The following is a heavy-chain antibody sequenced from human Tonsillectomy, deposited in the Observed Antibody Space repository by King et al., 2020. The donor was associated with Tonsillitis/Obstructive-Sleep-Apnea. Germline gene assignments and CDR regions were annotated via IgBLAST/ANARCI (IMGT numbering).Heavy chain of an antibody. J-gene: IGHJ3*02. Sequence: QLQESGPGLVKPSQTLSLTCDISGDSVSSNSAAWNWIRQSPSRGLEWLGRTYYRSKWYNDYAVSVKSRITLNPDTSKNQFSLQLNSVTPEDTAVYYCARPLGLGLDDAFDIWGQGTMVTVSS. CDR2: TYYRSKWYN. CDR3: ARPLGLGLDDAFDI. CDR1: GDSVSSNSAA. D-gene: IGHD3-3*01. V-gene: IGHV6-1*01.